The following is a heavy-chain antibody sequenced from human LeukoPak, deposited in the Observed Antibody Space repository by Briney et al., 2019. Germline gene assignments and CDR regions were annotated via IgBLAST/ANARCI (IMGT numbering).Heavy chain of an antibody. Sequence: PGGSLRLSCAASGFTVRSNYMSWVRQAPGKGLEWVSVIYSGGSTYYADSVKGRFTISRDNSKNTLYLQMNSLRAEDTAVYFCVRDGQGSTPLDYWGQGTLVTVSS. CDR1: GFTVRSNY. CDR2: IYSGGST. J-gene: IGHJ4*02. V-gene: IGHV3-53*01. CDR3: VRDGQGSTPLDY. D-gene: IGHD1-26*01.